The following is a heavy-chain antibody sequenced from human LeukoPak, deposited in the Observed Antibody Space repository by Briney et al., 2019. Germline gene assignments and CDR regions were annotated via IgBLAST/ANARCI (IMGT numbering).Heavy chain of an antibody. CDR1: GGSFSGYY. CDR3: ARGIPRITMVRGVPKTYSMDV. J-gene: IGHJ6*02. Sequence: PSETLSLICAVYGGSFSGYYWSWIRQPPGKGLEWIGEINHSGSTNYNPSLKSRVTISVDTSKNQFSLKLSSVTAADTAVYYCARGIPRITMVRGVPKTYSMDVWGQGTTVTVSS. CDR2: INHSGST. D-gene: IGHD3-10*01. V-gene: IGHV4-34*01.